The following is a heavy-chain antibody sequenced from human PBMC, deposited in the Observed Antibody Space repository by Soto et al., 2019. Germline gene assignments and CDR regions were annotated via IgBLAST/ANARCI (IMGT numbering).Heavy chain of an antibody. Sequence: SETLSLTCAVYGGSFSGYYWTWIRQPPGTGLDWIGEINHSGSTNYNPSLKSRVTISVDTSKNQFSLKLTSVTAADTAVYYCARHPGYCTGTSCYGYYTMDVWGQGTTVTVSS. CDR1: GGSFSGYY. CDR2: INHSGST. J-gene: IGHJ6*02. V-gene: IGHV4-34*01. CDR3: ARHPGYCTGTSCYGYYTMDV. D-gene: IGHD2-2*01.